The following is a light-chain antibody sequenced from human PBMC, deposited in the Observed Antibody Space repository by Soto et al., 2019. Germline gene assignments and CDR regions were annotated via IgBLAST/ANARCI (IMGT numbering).Light chain of an antibody. CDR3: QSYDSSLSGSRVV. J-gene: IGLJ2*01. V-gene: IGLV1-40*01. CDR2: GDN. CDR1: SSNIGAGYD. Sequence: QSALTQPPSVSGAPGQRVTISCTGSSSNIGAGYDVHWYQQVPGTAPKLLISGDNNRPSGVPDRFSGSKSGTSASLAITGLQDEDEADYYCQSYDSSLSGSRVVFGGGTKLTVL.